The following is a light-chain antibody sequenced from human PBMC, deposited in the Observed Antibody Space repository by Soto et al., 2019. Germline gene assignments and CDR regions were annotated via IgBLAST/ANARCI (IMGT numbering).Light chain of an antibody. V-gene: IGLV2-14*02. CDR2: GVT. J-gene: IGLJ2*01. Sequence: QSALTQPASVSGSPGQSITISCTGTNNDVGAFNLVSWYQQHPVKAPKLIIFGVTERPSGIPDRFSGSKSGTSATLGITGLQTGDEADYYCGTWDSSLSAGVFGGGTKLTVL. CDR1: NNDVGAFNL. CDR3: GTWDSSLSAGV.